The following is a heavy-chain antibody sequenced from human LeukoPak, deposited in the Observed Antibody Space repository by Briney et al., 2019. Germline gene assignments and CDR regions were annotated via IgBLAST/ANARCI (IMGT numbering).Heavy chain of an antibody. D-gene: IGHD5-12*01. CDR2: ISYDGSNK. CDR1: GFTFSSYS. J-gene: IGHJ6*04. Sequence: PGGSLKLSCAASGFTFSSYSMNWVRQAPGKGLEWVAVISYDGSNKYYADSVKGRFTISRDNSKNTLYLQMNSLRAEDTAVYYCARDNGYSGYRGNGMDVWGKGTTVTVSS. V-gene: IGHV3-30*03. CDR3: ARDNGYSGYRGNGMDV.